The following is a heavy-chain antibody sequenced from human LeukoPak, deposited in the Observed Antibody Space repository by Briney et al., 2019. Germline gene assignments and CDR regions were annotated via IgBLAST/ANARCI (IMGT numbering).Heavy chain of an antibody. D-gene: IGHD3-10*01. CDR2: VRYDGGAK. J-gene: IGHJ4*02. Sequence: GGSLRLSCAASGFTFSNYGMHWVRQAPGKGLEWVAFVRYDGGAKFYADSVKGRFTISRDNAKNSLYLQMNSLRAEDTAVYYCARDRGSGLDYWGQGTLVTVSS. CDR3: ARDRGSGLDY. CDR1: GFTFSNYG. V-gene: IGHV3-30*02.